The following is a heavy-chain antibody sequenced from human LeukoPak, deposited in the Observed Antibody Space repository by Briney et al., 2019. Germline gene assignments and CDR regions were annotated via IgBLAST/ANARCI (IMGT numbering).Heavy chain of an antibody. V-gene: IGHV1-46*01. CDR3: ARGAYYDILTGYYPFDP. CDR1: GYTFTSNY. CDR2: ISPSGGST. J-gene: IGHJ5*02. D-gene: IGHD3-9*01. Sequence: ASVKVSCKASGYTFTSNYMHWVRQAPGQGPEWMGVISPSGGSTTYAQKFQGRVTLTRDMSTSTDYLELSSLRSEDTAVYYCARGAYYDILTGYYPFDPWGQGTLVTVSS.